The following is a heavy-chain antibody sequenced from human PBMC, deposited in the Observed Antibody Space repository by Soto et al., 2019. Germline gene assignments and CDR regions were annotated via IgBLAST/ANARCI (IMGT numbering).Heavy chain of an antibody. J-gene: IGHJ6*02. D-gene: IGHD4-17*01. Sequence: QVQLVQSGAEVKKPGSSVKVSCKASGGTFSSYAISLVRQAPGQGLEWMGGIIPIFGTANYAQKFQGRVTITADESTSTPYMELSSLRSEDTAVYYCAVTVATHYGMDVWGQGTTVTVSS. CDR1: GGTFSSYA. V-gene: IGHV1-69*01. CDR2: IIPIFGTA. CDR3: AVTVATHYGMDV.